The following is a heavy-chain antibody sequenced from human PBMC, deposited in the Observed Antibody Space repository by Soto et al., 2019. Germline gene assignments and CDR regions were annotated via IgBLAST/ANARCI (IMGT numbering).Heavy chain of an antibody. CDR1: GYTLTSYY. CDR2: INPSGGIT. J-gene: IGHJ6*02. D-gene: IGHD2-2*01. CDR3: ARGISTTRYYYYYGMDV. V-gene: IGHV1-46*01. Sequence: ASVKVSCKASGYTLTSYYLHWVRRAPGQGPEWMGIINPSGGITNDAQKFQDRVTMTSDTSTSTVYMELSSLRSEDTAVYYCARGISTTRYYYYYGMDVWGQGTTVTVYS.